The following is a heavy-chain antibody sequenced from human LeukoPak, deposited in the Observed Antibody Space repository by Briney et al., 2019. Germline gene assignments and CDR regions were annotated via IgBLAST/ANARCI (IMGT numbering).Heavy chain of an antibody. CDR3: AKDGKKGLGYYFDY. CDR1: GFTFSSNT. J-gene: IGHJ4*02. CDR2: ISSSSRSM. V-gene: IGHV3-21*01. D-gene: IGHD1-1*01. Sequence: GGSLRLSCADSGFTFSSNTMNWVRQAPGKGLEWVSSISSSSRSMHYADSVKGRFTISRDNAKNSLYLQMNSLRDDDTAIYYCAKDGKKGLGYYFDYWGQGTLVTVSS.